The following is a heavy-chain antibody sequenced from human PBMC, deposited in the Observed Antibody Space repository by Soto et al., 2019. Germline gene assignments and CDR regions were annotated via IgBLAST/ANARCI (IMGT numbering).Heavy chain of an antibody. CDR2: ISAYNGNT. Sequence: ASVKVSCKASGYTFTNYGISWVRQAPGQGLEWMGWISAYNGNTNYAQKLQGRVTMTTDTSTSTAYMELRSLRSDDTAVYYCARDVAIVVVPAAIHDYYYGMDVWGQGTTVTVSS. D-gene: IGHD2-2*02. CDR3: ARDVAIVVVPAAIHDYYYGMDV. J-gene: IGHJ6*02. V-gene: IGHV1-18*01. CDR1: GYTFTNYG.